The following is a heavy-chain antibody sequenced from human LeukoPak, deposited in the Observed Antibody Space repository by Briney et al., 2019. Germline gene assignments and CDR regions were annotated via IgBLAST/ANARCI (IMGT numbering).Heavy chain of an antibody. CDR3: ARDLVTMIATFDI. CDR2: INPNSGGT. CDR1: GYTFTGYY. Sequence: GASVKVSRKASGYTFTGYYMHWVRQAPGQGLEWMGWINPNSGGTNYAQKFQGRVTMTRDTSISTAYMELSRLRSDDTAVYYCARDLVTMIATFDIWGQGTMVTVSS. D-gene: IGHD3-22*01. V-gene: IGHV1-2*02. J-gene: IGHJ3*02.